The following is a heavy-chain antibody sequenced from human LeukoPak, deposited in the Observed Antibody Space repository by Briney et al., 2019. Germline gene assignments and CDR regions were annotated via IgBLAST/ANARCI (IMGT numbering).Heavy chain of an antibody. CDR2: INPNSGGT. V-gene: IGHV1-2*02. J-gene: IGHJ4*02. CDR1: GYTFTSYG. Sequence: ASVKVSCKASGYTFTSYGISWVRQAPGQGLEWMGWINPNSGGTNYAQKFQGRVTMTRDTSISTAYMELSRLRSDDTAVYYCARDLRAVGVTYYFDYWGQGTLVTVSS. D-gene: IGHD1-26*01. CDR3: ARDLRAVGVTYYFDY.